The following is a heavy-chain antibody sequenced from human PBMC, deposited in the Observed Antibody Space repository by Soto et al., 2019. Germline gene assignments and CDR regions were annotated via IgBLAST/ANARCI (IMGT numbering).Heavy chain of an antibody. J-gene: IGHJ4*02. Sequence: SETLSLTCTVSGGSIYRSGYYWGWIRQPPGRGLEWIGNIDYNGVTYSNPSLKSRVTISRDTSKNQFSLKLTSVTAADTAMYYCGKVLVGATGHTDSDSWGPGTLVTVSS. D-gene: IGHD2-15*01. CDR3: GKVLVGATGHTDSDS. CDR1: GGSIYRSGYY. V-gene: IGHV4-39*01. CDR2: IDYNGVT.